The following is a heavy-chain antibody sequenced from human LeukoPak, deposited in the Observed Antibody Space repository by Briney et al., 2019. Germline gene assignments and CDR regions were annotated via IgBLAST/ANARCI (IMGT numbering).Heavy chain of an antibody. CDR2: IYASGST. Sequence: SETLSLTCTVYGGSFSGYYWSWIRQPAGKGLEWIGRIYASGSTNYNPSLKSRVTISVDTSKNQFSLKLSSVTAADTAVYYCARETPSGLTYAFDIWGQGTMVTVSS. CDR1: GGSFSGYY. J-gene: IGHJ3*02. D-gene: IGHD3-22*01. V-gene: IGHV4-4*07. CDR3: ARETPSGLTYAFDI.